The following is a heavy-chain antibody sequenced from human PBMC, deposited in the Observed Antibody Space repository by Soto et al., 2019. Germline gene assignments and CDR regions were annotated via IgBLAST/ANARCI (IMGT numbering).Heavy chain of an antibody. CDR3: ARGRGDTAMAWYY. V-gene: IGHV4-59*01. CDR1: GGSISSYY. CDR2: IYYSGST. D-gene: IGHD5-18*01. J-gene: IGHJ4*02. Sequence: TSETLSLTCTVSGGSISSYYWSWIRQPPGKGLEWIGYIYYSGSTKYNPSLKSRVTISVDTSKNQFSLKLNSVTAADTAVYYCARGRGDTAMAWYYGGQGTLVTVSS.